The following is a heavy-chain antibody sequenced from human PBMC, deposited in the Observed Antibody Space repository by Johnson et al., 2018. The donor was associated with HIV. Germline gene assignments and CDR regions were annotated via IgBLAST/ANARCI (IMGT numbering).Heavy chain of an antibody. D-gene: IGHD3-22*01. J-gene: IGHJ3*02. CDR2: ISWNSGSVSTI. V-gene: IGHV3-9*01. CDR1: GFTFDDYG. CDR3: ARDVGYDSSGYKGAFDI. Sequence: VRLVESGGGLIQPGRSLRLSCAASGFTFDDYGMHWVRQAPGKGLEWVSGISWNSGSVSTIYYADSVKGRFTIYRDNANNSLYLQMNSLRAGDTAVYYCARDVGYDSSGYKGAFDIWGQGTMVTVSS.